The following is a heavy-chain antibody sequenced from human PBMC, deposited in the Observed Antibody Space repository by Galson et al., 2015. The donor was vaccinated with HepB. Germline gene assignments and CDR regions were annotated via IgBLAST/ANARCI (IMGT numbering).Heavy chain of an antibody. V-gene: IGHV1-69*04. J-gene: IGHJ3*02. CDR2: IIPILGRA. D-gene: IGHD1-26*01. Sequence: ASGGTFSSYSISWVRQAPGQGLEWMGRIIPILGRANYAQKFQVRVTITADKSTNTSYMEVSSLRSEDTAVYYCARDGWSGNYFDGAFDMWGQGTMVTVSS. CDR1: GGTFSSYS. CDR3: ARDGWSGNYFDGAFDM.